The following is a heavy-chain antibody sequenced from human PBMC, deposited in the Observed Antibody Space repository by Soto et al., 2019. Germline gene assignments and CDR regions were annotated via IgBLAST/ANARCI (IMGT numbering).Heavy chain of an antibody. Sequence: QVQLVQSGAEVEKPGASVKVSCKASGYPFTSVHMHWVRQGHGQGLEWVGMINPPGFSTTYAQKFLGGVTMTRDTTTRTVSMELTNRRSDDTAVYYCARAAGRFGELYWFDPWGQGTLVTVSP. V-gene: IGHV1-46*01. CDR2: INPPGFST. J-gene: IGHJ5*02. CDR1: GYPFTSVH. D-gene: IGHD3-10*01. CDR3: ARAAGRFGELYWFDP.